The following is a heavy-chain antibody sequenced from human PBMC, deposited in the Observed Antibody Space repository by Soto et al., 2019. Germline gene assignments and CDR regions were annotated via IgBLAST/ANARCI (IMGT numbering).Heavy chain of an antibody. CDR2: IYPGDSDT. CDR1: GYTFTNYW. V-gene: IGHV5-51*01. J-gene: IGHJ6*02. CDR3: AASIFYYGMDV. Sequence: PGESLKISCKGSGYTFTNYWIGWVRQMPGKGLEWMGIIYPGDSDTKYNPSFQGQVTISADKSITTTYLRWTSLKASYTAIYYCAASIFYYGMDVWGQGTTVTVSS.